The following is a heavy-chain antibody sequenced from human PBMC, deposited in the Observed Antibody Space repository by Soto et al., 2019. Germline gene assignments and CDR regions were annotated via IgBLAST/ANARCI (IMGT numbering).Heavy chain of an antibody. Sequence: GGSLRLCCAVSGFICSSYDMSWVRQAPGKGLAWVSTILVGGSTHYEDSVQGRFTISRDTSKNTVYLHMNSLTAGDTAVYYCAKATATGGGAFEIYGQGTMVTVSS. CDR2: ILVGGST. CDR1: GFICSSYD. J-gene: IGHJ3*02. D-gene: IGHD2-8*02. V-gene: IGHV3-23*01. CDR3: AKATATGGGAFEI.